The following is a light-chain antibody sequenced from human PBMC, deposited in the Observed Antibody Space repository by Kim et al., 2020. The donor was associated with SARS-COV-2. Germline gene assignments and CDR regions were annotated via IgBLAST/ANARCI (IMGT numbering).Light chain of an antibody. CDR2: GAS. CDR3: QQYNDWPPLT. V-gene: IGKV3-15*01. Sequence: EIVMTQSPATLSVSPGERATLSCRASQSVGSSLAWYQQQPGQAPRLLIYGASTRDTGIPARFIGGGSETEFTLTISSLQSEDVGVYYCQQYNDWPPLTFGGGTKLEI. CDR1: QSVGSS. J-gene: IGKJ4*01.